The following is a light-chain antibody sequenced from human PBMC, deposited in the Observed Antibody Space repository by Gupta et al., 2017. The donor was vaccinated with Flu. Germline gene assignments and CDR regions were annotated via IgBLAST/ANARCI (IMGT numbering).Light chain of an antibody. CDR2: KAS. CDR1: QSISSW. J-gene: IGKJ1*01. CDR3: QQENSYPWT. V-gene: IGKV1-5*03. Sequence: GDRVTITCRASQSISSWLAWYQQKPGKAPKLLIYKASSLESGVPSRFSGSGSGTEFTLTISSLQPDDFATYYCQQENSYPWTFGQGTKVEIK.